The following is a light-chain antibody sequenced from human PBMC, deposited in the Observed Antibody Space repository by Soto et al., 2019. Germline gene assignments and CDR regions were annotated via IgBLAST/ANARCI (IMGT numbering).Light chain of an antibody. J-gene: IGLJ3*02. CDR1: SSDVGAYDY. CDR2: EIN. Sequence: QSVLTQPPSASGSPGQSVTISCTGTSSDVGAYDYVSWYQQHPGKAPKLMIYEINKRPSGVPDRFSGSKSGNTASLTVSGLQAEDEAFYYCATYAGSKNYVMFGGGTKLTVL. CDR3: ATYAGSKNYVM. V-gene: IGLV2-8*01.